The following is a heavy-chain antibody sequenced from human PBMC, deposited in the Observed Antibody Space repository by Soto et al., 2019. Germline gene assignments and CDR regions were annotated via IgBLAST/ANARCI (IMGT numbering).Heavy chain of an antibody. CDR1: GFTFSSYA. V-gene: IGHV3-30-3*01. D-gene: IGHD3-10*01. Sequence: QVQLVESGGGVVQPGRSLRLSCAASGFTFSSYAMHWVRQAPGKGLEWVAVISYDGSNKYYADSVKGRFTISRDNSKNTLYLQMNSLRAEDTAVYYCARERSSGVLLWFRELSWGQGTLVTVSS. CDR2: ISYDGSNK. J-gene: IGHJ4*02. CDR3: ARERSSGVLLWFRELS.